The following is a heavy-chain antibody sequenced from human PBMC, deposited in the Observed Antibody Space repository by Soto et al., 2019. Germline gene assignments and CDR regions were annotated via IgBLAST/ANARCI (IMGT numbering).Heavy chain of an antibody. CDR2: IYTRGTT. J-gene: IGHJ4*02. CDR3: AKLWGYYFES. D-gene: IGHD2-21*01. CDR1: GFSVNNNY. Sequence: GGSLRLSFSSSGFSVNNNYMTWVLQAPVRRPEWVAVIYTRGTTHYTDFATGRFTFSRDNSKNTLYLQMDSLRPEDTAVYYCAKLWGYYFESWGPGTLVTVSS. V-gene: IGHV3-53*01.